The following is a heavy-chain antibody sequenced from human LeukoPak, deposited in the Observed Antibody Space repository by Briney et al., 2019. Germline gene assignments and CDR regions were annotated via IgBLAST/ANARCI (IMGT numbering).Heavy chain of an antibody. CDR3: ARIAVGGSPASFDY. D-gene: IGHD3-10*01. CDR2: ISAYNGNT. Sequence: ASVKVSCKASGYTFTSYGISWVRHGPGQGLGWMGWISAYNGNTNYAQKHQGRVTMTTDTSTSKAYMKLKSLRSDDTAVYYCARIAVGGSPASFDYWGQGTLVTVSS. CDR1: GYTFTSYG. V-gene: IGHV1-18*01. J-gene: IGHJ4*02.